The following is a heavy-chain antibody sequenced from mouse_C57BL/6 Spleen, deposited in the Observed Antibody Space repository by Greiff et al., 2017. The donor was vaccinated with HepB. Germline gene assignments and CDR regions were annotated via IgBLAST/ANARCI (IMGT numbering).Heavy chain of an antibody. J-gene: IGHJ4*01. CDR2: IDPNSGGT. Sequence: QVQLQQPGAELVKPGASVKLSCKASGYTFTSYWMHWVKQRPGRGLEWIGRIDPNSGGTKYNEKFKSKATLTVDKPSSTAYMQLSSLTSEDSAVYYCAILMVTTRYYAMEYWGQGTSVTVSS. V-gene: IGHV1-72*01. D-gene: IGHD2-2*01. CDR1: GYTFTSYW. CDR3: AILMVTTRYYAMEY.